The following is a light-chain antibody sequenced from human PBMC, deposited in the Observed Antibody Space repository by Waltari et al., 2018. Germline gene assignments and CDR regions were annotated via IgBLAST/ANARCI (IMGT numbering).Light chain of an antibody. J-gene: IGKJ3*01. CDR1: QGIRND. V-gene: IGKV1-17*01. Sequence: DIQMTQSPSSLSASLGDRVTITCRTSQGIRNDLDWYQQKPGKAPKRLIYAASSLQSGVPSRFSGSGSGTEFTLTISSLQPEDFATYFCLQHDTYPRTFGPGTKLDIK. CDR2: AAS. CDR3: LQHDTYPRT.